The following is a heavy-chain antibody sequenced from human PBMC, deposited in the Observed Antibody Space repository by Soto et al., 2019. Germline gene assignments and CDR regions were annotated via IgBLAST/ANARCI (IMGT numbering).Heavy chain of an antibody. CDR1: GGSISSGGYY. Sequence: QVQLQESGPGLVKPSQTLSLTCSVSGGSISSGGYYWSWIRQHPEKGLEWIGYIYYSGSTNYNPSLKSRVIISVDTSSNRFSLDLRSVTAADTAIYYCARHSASWQWFDYWGQGTLVTDSS. V-gene: IGHV4-31*03. CDR2: IYYSGST. D-gene: IGHD1-26*01. CDR3: ARHSASWQWFDY. J-gene: IGHJ5*01.